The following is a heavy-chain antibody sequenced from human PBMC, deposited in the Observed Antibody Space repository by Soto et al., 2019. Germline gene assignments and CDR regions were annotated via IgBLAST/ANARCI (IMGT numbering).Heavy chain of an antibody. CDR1: GYTFINYD. D-gene: IGHD2-8*01. V-gene: IGHV1-8*01. J-gene: IGHJ5*02. CDR3: ARRRGSNGWFDL. CDR2: MNPDSGNT. Sequence: ASVKVSCKASGYTFINYDINWVRQAPGQGLEWVGWMNPDSGNTGYAQNFQGRVTMTGNTSISSVYMELSSLTSEDTAVYYCARRRGSNGWFDLWGQGTLVIVSS.